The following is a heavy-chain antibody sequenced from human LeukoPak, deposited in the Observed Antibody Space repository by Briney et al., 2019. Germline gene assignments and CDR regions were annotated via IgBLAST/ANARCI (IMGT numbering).Heavy chain of an antibody. D-gene: IGHD6-13*01. V-gene: IGHV3-23*01. Sequence: GGSLRLSCAASGFTFSSYAMSWVRQAPGKGLEWVSAISGSGGSTYYADSVKGRFTTSRDNSKNTLYLQMNSLRAEDTAVYYCAKDPNSSSWYTLAGYWGQGTLVTVSS. CDR3: AKDPNSSSWYTLAGY. CDR1: GFTFSSYA. CDR2: ISGSGGST. J-gene: IGHJ4*02.